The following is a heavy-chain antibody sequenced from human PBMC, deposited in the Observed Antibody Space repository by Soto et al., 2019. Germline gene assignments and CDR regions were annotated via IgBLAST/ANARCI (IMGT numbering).Heavy chain of an antibody. D-gene: IGHD1-7*01. CDR2: IYWYDDK. J-gene: IGHJ3*02. CDR1: GFSLSTSGVG. Sequence: SGPTLANPTQTLTLTCTFSGFSLSTSGVGGGGIRQPPGKALEWLALIYWYDDKRYSPSLKSRLTITKATAKNQVVLQKTNMAAVDAASYYCGHSSGNYGFDIWGQGTMVTVSS. CDR3: GHSSGNYGFDI. V-gene: IGHV2-5*01.